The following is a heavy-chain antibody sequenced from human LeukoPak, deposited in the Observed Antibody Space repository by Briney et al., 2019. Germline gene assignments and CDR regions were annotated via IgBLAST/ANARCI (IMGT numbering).Heavy chain of an antibody. CDR3: ARAYRRITGTTRPHYYYYYMDV. V-gene: IGHV1-69*06. CDR2: IIPIFGTA. J-gene: IGHJ6*03. Sequence: SVKVSCKASGGTFSSYAISWVRQAPGQGLEWMGGIIPIFGTANYAQKFQGRVTITADKSTSTAYMELSSLRSEDTAVYYCARAYRRITGTTRPHYYYYYMDVWGKGTTVTVSS. CDR1: GGTFSSYA. D-gene: IGHD1-7*01.